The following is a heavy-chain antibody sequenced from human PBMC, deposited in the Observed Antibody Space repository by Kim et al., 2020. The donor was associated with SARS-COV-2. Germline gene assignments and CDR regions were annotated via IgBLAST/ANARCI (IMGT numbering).Heavy chain of an antibody. CDR3: ARAKGVLLWFGESPEYYFDY. Sequence: GESLKISCKGSGYSFTSYWIGWVRQMPGKGLEWMGIIYPGDSDTRYSPSFQGQVTISADKSISTAYLQWSSLKASDTAMYYCARAKGVLLWFGESPEYYFDYWGQGTLVTVSS. J-gene: IGHJ4*02. V-gene: IGHV5-51*01. D-gene: IGHD3-10*01. CDR1: GYSFTSYW. CDR2: IYPGDSDT.